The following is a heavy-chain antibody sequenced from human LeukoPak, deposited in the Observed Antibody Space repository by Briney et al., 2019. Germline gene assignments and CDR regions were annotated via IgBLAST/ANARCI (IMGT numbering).Heavy chain of an antibody. Sequence: PGGSLRLSCAASGFTLSSYWMSWVRQAPGKGLEWVAHIKQDGSDKYYVDSVKGRFTISRDNAKNSLYLQMNSLRAEDTAVYYCARCATSSGSRWLEPWGQGTLVTVSS. V-gene: IGHV3-7*01. CDR1: GFTLSSYW. CDR3: ARCATSSGSRWLEP. J-gene: IGHJ5*02. CDR2: IKQDGSDK. D-gene: IGHD6-19*01.